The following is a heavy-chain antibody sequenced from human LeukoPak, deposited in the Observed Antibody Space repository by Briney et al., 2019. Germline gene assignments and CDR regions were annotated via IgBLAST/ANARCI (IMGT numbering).Heavy chain of an antibody. D-gene: IGHD6-19*01. CDR3: ARAPFEGSGWYIYYFDY. J-gene: IGHJ4*02. V-gene: IGHV4-61*01. CDR2: IYYSGST. Sequence: KSSETLSLTCTVSGGSVSSGSYYWSWIRQPPGKGLEWLGYIYYSGSTNYNPSLKSRVTISVDMSKNQFSLKLSSVTAADTAVYYCARAPFEGSGWYIYYFDYWDQGTLVTVSS. CDR1: GGSVSSGSYY.